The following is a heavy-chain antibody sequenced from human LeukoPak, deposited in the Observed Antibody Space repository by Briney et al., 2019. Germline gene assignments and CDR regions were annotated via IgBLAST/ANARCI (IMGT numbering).Heavy chain of an antibody. Sequence: GSLRLSCAASGFTFSSYWMSWVRQAPGKGLEWIGSIYYSGSTYYNPSLKSRVTISVDTSKNQFSLKLSSVTAADTAVYYCARRGPYYYDNAGDYWGQGTLVTVSS. J-gene: IGHJ4*02. D-gene: IGHD3-22*01. V-gene: IGHV4-39*01. CDR1: GFTFSSYW. CDR3: ARRGPYYYDNAGDY. CDR2: IYYSGST.